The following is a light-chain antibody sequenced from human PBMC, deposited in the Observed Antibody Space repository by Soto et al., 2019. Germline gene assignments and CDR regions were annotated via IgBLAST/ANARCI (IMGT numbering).Light chain of an antibody. V-gene: IGLV2-14*01. CDR2: EVN. Sequence: KAPKLIIYEVNNRPSGVSNRFSGSKSGNTASLTISGLQAEDEADYYCSSYATSSTLHVFGTGTKVTVL. CDR3: SSYATSSTLHV. J-gene: IGLJ1*01.